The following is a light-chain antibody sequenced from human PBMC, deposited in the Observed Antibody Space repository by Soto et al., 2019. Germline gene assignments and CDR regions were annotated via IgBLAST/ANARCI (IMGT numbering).Light chain of an antibody. CDR2: DAS. J-gene: IGKJ5*01. CDR3: QQRYNWPPLT. Sequence: VVLTQSPATLSLSPGERATLSCRASDTVNIYLAWYQQKPGQAPRLLIYDASNRATGIPARFSGSGSGTDFTLTISSLEPEDSAIYYCQQRYNWPPLTFGQGTRVEIK. V-gene: IGKV3-11*01. CDR1: DTVNIY.